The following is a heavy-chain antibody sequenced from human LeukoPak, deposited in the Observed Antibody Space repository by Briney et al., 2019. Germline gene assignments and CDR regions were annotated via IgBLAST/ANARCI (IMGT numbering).Heavy chain of an antibody. CDR3: ARRAGSFDY. V-gene: IGHV4-59*11. CDR2: IYYSGST. J-gene: IGHJ4*02. CDR1: GGSISSHY. D-gene: IGHD6-19*01. Sequence: SETLSLTCTVSGGSISSHYWSWIRQPPGKGLEWIGYIYYSGSTNYNPSLKSRVTISVDTSKNQFSLKLSSVTAADTAVHYCARRAGSFDYWGQGTLVTVSS.